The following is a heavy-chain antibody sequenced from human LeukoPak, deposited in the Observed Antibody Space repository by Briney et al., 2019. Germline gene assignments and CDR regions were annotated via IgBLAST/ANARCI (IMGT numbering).Heavy chain of an antibody. CDR3: ATVITGTTNDAFDI. Sequence: ASVKVSCKASGYTFTSCDINWVRQATGQGLEWMGWMNPNSGNTGYAQKFQGRVTMTRNTSISTAYMELSSLRSEDTAVYYCATVITGTTNDAFDIWGQGTMVTVSS. D-gene: IGHD1-7*01. J-gene: IGHJ3*02. CDR1: GYTFTSCD. V-gene: IGHV1-8*01. CDR2: MNPNSGNT.